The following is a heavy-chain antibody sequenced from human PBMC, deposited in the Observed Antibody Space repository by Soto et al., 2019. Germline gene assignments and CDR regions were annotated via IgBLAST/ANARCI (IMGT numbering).Heavy chain of an antibody. J-gene: IGHJ4*02. V-gene: IGHV4-39*01. CDR2: IYFRGNT. Sequence: SETLSLTCSVSGDSINSDKYYWGWIRQPPGKGMEWIGSIYFRGNTYYNPSLQTRVTTSLDKSKSQFSLKLNSVTAADSAVYSCARLEGLATISYYFGFWGQGALVTVSS. D-gene: IGHD3-9*01. CDR3: ARLEGLATISYYFGF. CDR1: GDSINSDKYY.